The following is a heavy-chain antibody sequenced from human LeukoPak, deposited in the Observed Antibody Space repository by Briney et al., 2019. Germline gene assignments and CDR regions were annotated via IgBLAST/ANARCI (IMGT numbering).Heavy chain of an antibody. J-gene: IGHJ5*02. CDR1: GGTFSSYA. Sequence: SVRVSCKASGGTFSSYAISWVRQAPGQGLEWMGGIIPIFGTANYAQKFQGRVTITTDESTSTAYMELSSLRSEDTAVYYCARVAGVVPAAMANWFDPWGQGTLVTVSS. D-gene: IGHD2-2*01. CDR2: IIPIFGTA. CDR3: ARVAGVVPAAMANWFDP. V-gene: IGHV1-69*05.